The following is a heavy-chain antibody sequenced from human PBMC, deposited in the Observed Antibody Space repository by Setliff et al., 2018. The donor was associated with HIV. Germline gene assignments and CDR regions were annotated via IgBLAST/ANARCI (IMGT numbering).Heavy chain of an antibody. CDR2: IYTSGST. CDR3: ARYVTLIVEGGMDV. V-gene: IGHV4-61*02. Sequence: SETLSLTCTVFNDSISSSSYYWSWIRQPAGKGLEWIGRIYTSGSTNYNPSLKSRVTISVDTSKNQFSLKLSSVTAADTAVCYCARYVTLIVEGGMDVWGQGTTVTVSS. CDR1: NDSISSSSYY. D-gene: IGHD3-22*01. J-gene: IGHJ6*02.